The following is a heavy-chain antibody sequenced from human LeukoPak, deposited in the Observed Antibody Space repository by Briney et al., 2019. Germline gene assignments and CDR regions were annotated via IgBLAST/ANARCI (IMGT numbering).Heavy chain of an antibody. CDR3: AREIHYYGSGSYDY. Sequence: PSETLSLTCTVSGGSISSYYWSWIRQPAGKELEWIGRFYTSGSTNYNPSLKSRVTISVDKAKNQFSLKVSSVTAADTAVYYCAREIHYYGSGSYDYWGQGTLVTVSS. J-gene: IGHJ4*02. CDR1: GGSISSYY. CDR2: FYTSGST. D-gene: IGHD3-10*01. V-gene: IGHV4-4*07.